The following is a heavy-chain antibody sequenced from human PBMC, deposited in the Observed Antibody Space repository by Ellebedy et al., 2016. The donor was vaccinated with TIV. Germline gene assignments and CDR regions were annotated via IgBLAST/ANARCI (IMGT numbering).Heavy chain of an antibody. CDR3: ARGRGGSYSIPFDH. CDR2: INNSGST. CDR1: GGSISSVGHY. V-gene: IGHV4-31*03. Sequence: SETLSLXCTVSGGSISSVGHYWSWIRQHPGKGLEWIGYINNSGSTYYNPSLKSRVTISVDTSKNQFSLRLGSVTAADTAMYYCARGRGGSYSIPFDHWGQGTLVTVSS. D-gene: IGHD1-26*01. J-gene: IGHJ4*02.